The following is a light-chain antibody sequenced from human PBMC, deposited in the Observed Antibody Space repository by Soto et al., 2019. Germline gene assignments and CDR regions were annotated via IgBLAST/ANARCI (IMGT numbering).Light chain of an antibody. J-gene: IGKJ4*01. Sequence: EIVLTQSPVTLSLSPGERAILSCRASQSINNYLAWYQKKPGQPPRLLIYDASNRATAIPVRFSGSGSGTDFTLTISSLEPEDSAVYYCQYRGIWPPGAPFGGGPKVESK. CDR2: DAS. V-gene: IGKV3-11*01. CDR3: QYRGIWPPGAP. CDR1: QSINNY.